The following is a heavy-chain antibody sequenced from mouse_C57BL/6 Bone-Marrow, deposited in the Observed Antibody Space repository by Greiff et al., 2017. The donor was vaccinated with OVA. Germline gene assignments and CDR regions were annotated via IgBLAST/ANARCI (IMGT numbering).Heavy chain of an antibody. CDR3: ARGNYDYDYFDY. J-gene: IGHJ2*01. D-gene: IGHD2-4*01. CDR1: GYSFTGYY. V-gene: IGHV1-42*01. CDR2: INPSTGGT. Sequence: VQLQQSGPELVKPGASVKISCKASGYSFTGYYMNWVKQSPEKSLEWIGEINPSTGGTTSNQKFKAKATLTVDKSSSTAYMQLKSLTSEDSAVYYCARGNYDYDYFDYWGQGTTLTVSS.